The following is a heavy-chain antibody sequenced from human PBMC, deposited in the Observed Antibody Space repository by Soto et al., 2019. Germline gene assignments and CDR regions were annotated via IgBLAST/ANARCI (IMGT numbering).Heavy chain of an antibody. J-gene: IGHJ4*02. Sequence: KSGGSLRLSCAASGLTFDNAYMNWVRQAPGKGLEWVGRIKSKTDGGTTDYAAPVKDRFIISRDDSKNTVYLQMNSLKTEDTAVYYCTAPGGSSSSLDLDYWGQGTLVTVSS. D-gene: IGHD2-2*01. CDR2: IKSKTDGGTT. CDR1: GLTFDNAY. V-gene: IGHV3-15*01. CDR3: TAPGGSSSSLDLDY.